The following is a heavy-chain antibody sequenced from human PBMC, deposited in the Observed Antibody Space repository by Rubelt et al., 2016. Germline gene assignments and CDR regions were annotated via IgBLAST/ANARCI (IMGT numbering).Heavy chain of an antibody. CDR3: ARVKLANWFDP. J-gene: IGHJ5*02. CDR2: IYYSGST. V-gene: IGHV4-31*03. Sequence: QVQLQESGPGLVKPSQTLSLTCTVSGGSISSGGYYWSWIRQHPGKGLEWIGYIYYSGSTYYNPSLKSRVIISVDTSKNQFSLKLSSVTASDTAVDYCARVKLANWFDPWGQGTLVTVSS. CDR1: GGSISSGGYY. D-gene: IGHD1-7*01.